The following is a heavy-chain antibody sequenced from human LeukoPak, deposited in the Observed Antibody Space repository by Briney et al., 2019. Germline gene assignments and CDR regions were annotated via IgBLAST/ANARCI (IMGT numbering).Heavy chain of an antibody. CDR1: GASVSSGDYY. D-gene: IGHD1-1*01. J-gene: IGHJ4*02. CDR2: IDYSGIT. V-gene: IGHV4-30-4*08. Sequence: PSETLSLTCTVSGASVSSGDYYWSWVRQPPGKGLEWLGYIDYSGITFYNPSLKSRITMSIDSSRNQISLKLTSVTAADTAVYYCARRIATTANFDFWGQGTLVTVSS. CDR3: ARRIATTANFDF.